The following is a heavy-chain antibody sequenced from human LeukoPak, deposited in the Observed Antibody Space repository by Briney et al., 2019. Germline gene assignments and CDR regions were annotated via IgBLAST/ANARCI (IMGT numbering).Heavy chain of an antibody. Sequence: GRSLRLSCVASGFIFSTHAMSWVRLAPGGGLEWVSTISDSGGSTYYTESAKGRFTISRDNSMSTLSLQMKSLRVEDTALYYCARGYCSGGSCTWGLFDSWGQGTLVTVSS. D-gene: IGHD2-15*01. V-gene: IGHV3-23*01. CDR1: GFIFSTHA. J-gene: IGHJ4*02. CDR2: ISDSGGST. CDR3: ARGYCSGGSCTWGLFDS.